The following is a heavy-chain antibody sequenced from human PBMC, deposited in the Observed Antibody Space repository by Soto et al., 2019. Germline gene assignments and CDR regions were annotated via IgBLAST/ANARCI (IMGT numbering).Heavy chain of an antibody. V-gene: IGHV1-3*01. CDR1: GYSFTNYA. J-gene: IGHJ5*02. D-gene: IGHD6-6*01. CDR2: INAGVGET. Sequence: GASVKVSCKTSGYSFTNYAIHWVRQAPGESLEWLGWINAGVGETKYSQILQGRVTITRDTSANTAYMELRSLRYEDTAVYYCATDGLSSSGGHWIDPWGQGTLVTV. CDR3: ATDGLSSSGGHWIDP.